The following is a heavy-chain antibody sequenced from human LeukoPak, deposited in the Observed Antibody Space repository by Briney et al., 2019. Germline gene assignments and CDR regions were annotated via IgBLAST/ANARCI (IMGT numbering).Heavy chain of an antibody. CDR1: GFTFSSYA. Sequence: GGSLRLSCAASGFTFSSYAMHRVRQAPGKGLEWVAVISYDGSNKYYADSVKGRFTISRDNSKNTLYLQMNSLRAEDTAVYYCARGIVVVVAATEGGPDYWGQGTLVTVSS. D-gene: IGHD2-15*01. CDR3: ARGIVVVVAATEGGPDY. J-gene: IGHJ4*02. V-gene: IGHV3-30*04. CDR2: ISYDGSNK.